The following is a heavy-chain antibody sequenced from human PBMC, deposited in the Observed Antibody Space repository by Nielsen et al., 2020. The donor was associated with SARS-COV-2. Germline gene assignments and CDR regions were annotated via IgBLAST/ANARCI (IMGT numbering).Heavy chain of an antibody. D-gene: IGHD3-10*01. CDR1: GFTFRSYW. CDR2: IKDDGSDQ. Sequence: GESLKISYAASGFTFRSYWMTWVRQAPGKGLEWVANIKDDGSDQYYVDSVEGRFTISRDNANNSLYLHMSSLGAEDTAVYYCARHPQGTLDYWGQGTLVTVSS. V-gene: IGHV3-7*03. CDR3: ARHPQGTLDY. J-gene: IGHJ4*02.